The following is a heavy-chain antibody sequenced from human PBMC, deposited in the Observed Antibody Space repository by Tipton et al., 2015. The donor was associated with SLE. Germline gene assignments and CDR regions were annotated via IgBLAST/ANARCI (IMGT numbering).Heavy chain of an antibody. Sequence: SGFTFSSYGMHWVRQAPGKGLEWVAFIRYDGSNKYYADSVKGRFTISRDNSKNTLYLQMNSLRAEDTAVYYCARGTVPYSSGGPLDYWGQGTLVTVSS. V-gene: IGHV3-30*02. D-gene: IGHD6-19*01. CDR2: IRYDGSNK. CDR3: ARGTVPYSSGGPLDY. CDR1: GFTFSSYG. J-gene: IGHJ4*02.